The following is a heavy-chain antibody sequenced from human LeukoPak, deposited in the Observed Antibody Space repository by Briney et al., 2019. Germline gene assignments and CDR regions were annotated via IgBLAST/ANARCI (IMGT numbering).Heavy chain of an antibody. Sequence: SETLSLTCTVSGGSISNYYWNWIRQPPGKGLEWIGYISYSGSTSYNPSLKSRVTISVDKSKNQFSLKLSSVTAADTAVYYCARSQEDCSSTSCYSWFDPWGQGTLVTVSS. CDR1: GGSISNYY. V-gene: IGHV4-59*12. D-gene: IGHD2-2*01. J-gene: IGHJ5*02. CDR2: ISYSGST. CDR3: ARSQEDCSSTSCYSWFDP.